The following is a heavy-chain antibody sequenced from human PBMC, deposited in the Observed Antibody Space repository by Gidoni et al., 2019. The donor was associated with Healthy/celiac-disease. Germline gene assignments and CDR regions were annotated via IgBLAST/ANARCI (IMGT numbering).Heavy chain of an antibody. D-gene: IGHD3-22*01. V-gene: IGHV3-23*01. CDR3: AKEQMYYYDSSGYSGPNDFDH. CDR2: ISGSGGST. J-gene: IGHJ4*02. Sequence: EVQLLESGGGLVQPGGSLRLSCAASGFTFSSYAMRWVRQAPGKGLGWVSAISGSGGSTYYADAVKGRFTISRDNSKNTLYLQMNSLRAEDTAVYYCAKEQMYYYDSSGYSGPNDFDHWGQGTLVTVSS. CDR1: GFTFSSYA.